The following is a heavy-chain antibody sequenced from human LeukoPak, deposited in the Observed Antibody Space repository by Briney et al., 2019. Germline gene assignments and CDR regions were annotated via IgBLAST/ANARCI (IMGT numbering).Heavy chain of an antibody. CDR1: GFTFSSHA. CDR2: ISGSGDRT. V-gene: IGHV3-23*01. Sequence: PGGSLRLSCAASGFTFSSHAMSWVRQAPGKGLGWVSSISGSGDRTYYADSVKGRLTISRDNSKKTVYVQVNSLRADGTAVYYCVRKVIVATNYFDLWGQGTLVTVSS. D-gene: IGHD2-15*01. CDR3: VRKVIVATNYFDL. J-gene: IGHJ4*02.